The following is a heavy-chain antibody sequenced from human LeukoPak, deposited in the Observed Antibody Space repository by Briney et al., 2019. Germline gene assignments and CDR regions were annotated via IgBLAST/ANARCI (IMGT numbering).Heavy chain of an antibody. CDR1: GFTFSSYA. J-gene: IGHJ4*02. D-gene: IGHD1-26*01. Sequence: GGSLRLSCAASGFTFSSYAMSWVRQAPGKGLEWVSAISGSGGSTYYADSVKGRFTISRDNSKNTLYLQMNSLRAEDTAVYYCAPGGSYLGHVRYFDYWGQGTLVTVSS. CDR3: APGGSYLGHVRYFDY. V-gene: IGHV3-23*01. CDR2: ISGSGGST.